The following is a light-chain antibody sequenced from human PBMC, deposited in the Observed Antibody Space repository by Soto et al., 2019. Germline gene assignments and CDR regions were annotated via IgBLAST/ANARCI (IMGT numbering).Light chain of an antibody. V-gene: IGKV3-11*01. Sequence: EIVMPQSPATLSVSPGERATLSCRASQSVSSNLAWYQQKPGQAPRLLIYDASNRATGIPARFSGSGSGTDFTLTISSLEPEDFAVYYCQQRSNWPPITFGQGTRLEI. CDR1: QSVSSN. J-gene: IGKJ5*01. CDR2: DAS. CDR3: QQRSNWPPIT.